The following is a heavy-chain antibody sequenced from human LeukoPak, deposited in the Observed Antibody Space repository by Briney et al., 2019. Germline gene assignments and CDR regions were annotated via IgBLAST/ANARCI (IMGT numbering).Heavy chain of an antibody. Sequence: GSSVKVSCTASGGTFSSYAISWVRQAPGQGLEWMGGIIPIFGTANYAQKFQGRVTITADESTSTAYMELSSLRSEDTAVYYCARVALYYDILTGEFDPWGQGTLVTVSS. CDR2: IIPIFGTA. CDR3: ARVALYYDILTGEFDP. D-gene: IGHD3-9*01. J-gene: IGHJ5*02. CDR1: GGTFSSYA. V-gene: IGHV1-69*01.